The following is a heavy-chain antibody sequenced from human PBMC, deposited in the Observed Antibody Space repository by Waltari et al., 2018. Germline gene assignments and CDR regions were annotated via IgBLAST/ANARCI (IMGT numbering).Heavy chain of an antibody. Sequence: EVQLVESGGGLEQPGRSLRLSCAASGFTVDEYGVHWVRQAPGQGLEWVSGIGKNIHYADSVKGRFTISRDNARNSLYLQMNSLRAEDTALYYCAKSDGRSFDYWGQGTLVIVSS. CDR2: IGKNI. J-gene: IGHJ4*02. CDR1: GFTVDEYG. CDR3: AKSDGRSFDY. V-gene: IGHV3-9*01.